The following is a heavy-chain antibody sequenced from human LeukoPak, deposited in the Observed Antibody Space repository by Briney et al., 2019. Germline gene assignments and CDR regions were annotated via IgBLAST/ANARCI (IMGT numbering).Heavy chain of an antibody. CDR1: RFPFTTYA. V-gene: IGHV3-23*01. CDR3: ARRVASSGSGMDV. Sequence: GGSLRLSCAASRFPFTTYAMTWVRQAPGKGLEWVSAISGSGGSTYYADSVKGRFTISRDNSKNMLYLQMNSLRAEDTAVYYCARRVASSGSGMDVWGQGTTVTVSS. J-gene: IGHJ6*02. CDR2: ISGSGGST. D-gene: IGHD6-19*01.